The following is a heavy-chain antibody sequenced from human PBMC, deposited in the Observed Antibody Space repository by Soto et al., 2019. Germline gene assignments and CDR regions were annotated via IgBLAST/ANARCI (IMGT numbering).Heavy chain of an antibody. J-gene: IGHJ6*02. D-gene: IGHD4-4*01. V-gene: IGHV3-11*04. CDR3: AKDGAVTTPYGMDV. CDR1: GFRISGYY. CDR2: VSTGGSIV. Sequence: QVQLVESGGDLVKPGGSLRLSCAASGFRISGYYMTWIRQAPGQGLEWISDVSTGGSIVRHADSVKGRFTISRDNSKNTLYLQMNSLRAEDTAVYYCAKDGAVTTPYGMDVWDQGTTVTVSS.